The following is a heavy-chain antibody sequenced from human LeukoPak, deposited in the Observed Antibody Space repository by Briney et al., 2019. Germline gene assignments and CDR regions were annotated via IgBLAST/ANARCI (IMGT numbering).Heavy chain of an antibody. J-gene: IGHJ4*02. V-gene: IGHV3-30*18. D-gene: IGHD3-16*01. CDR2: ISYDGSNK. CDR3: AKDANYVWLNYYFDY. CDR1: GFTFSRHG. Sequence: GGSLRLSCATSGFTFSRHGMHWVRQAPGKGLEWVAVISYDGSNKYYADSVKGRFTISRDNSENTLYLQMNSLRAEDTAVYYCAKDANYVWLNYYFDYWGQGTLVTVSS.